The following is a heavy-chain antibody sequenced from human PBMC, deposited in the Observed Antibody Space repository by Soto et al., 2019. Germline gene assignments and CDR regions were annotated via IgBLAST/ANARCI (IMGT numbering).Heavy chain of an antibody. J-gene: IGHJ5*02. CDR1: GFTFSSYA. V-gene: IGHV3-23*01. CDR3: AKDAGHGPNWFDP. D-gene: IGHD3-10*01. Sequence: EVQLLESGGGLVQPGGSLRLSCAASGFTFSSYAMNWVRQAPGKGLEWVSSISGSGGSTYYADSVKGRFTISRDNSKNTLYLQMSSLRAEDTAVYYCAKDAGHGPNWFDPWGQGTLVTVSS. CDR2: ISGSGGST.